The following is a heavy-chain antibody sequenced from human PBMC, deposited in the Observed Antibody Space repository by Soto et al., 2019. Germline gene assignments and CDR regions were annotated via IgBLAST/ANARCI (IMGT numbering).Heavy chain of an antibody. CDR1: GFTVSSNY. V-gene: IGHV3-53*04. D-gene: IGHD3-10*01. CDR3: ARMVRGIYYYYMDV. Sequence: EVQLVESGGGLVQPGGSLRLSCAASGFTVSSNYMSWVRQAPGKGLEWVSVIYSGGSTYYADSVKGRFTISRHNSKNTLYLQMNSLRAEDTAVYYCARMVRGIYYYYMDVWGKGTTVTVSS. J-gene: IGHJ6*03. CDR2: IYSGGST.